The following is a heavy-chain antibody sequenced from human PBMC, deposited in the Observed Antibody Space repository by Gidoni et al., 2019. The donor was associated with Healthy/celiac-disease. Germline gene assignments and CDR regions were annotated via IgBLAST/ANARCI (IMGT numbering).Heavy chain of an antibody. CDR2: IYTNDEK. V-gene: IGHV2-26*01. Sequence: QVTSKESGPVLVQPTETLTLTCTASGFSLSNARLGVSWIRQPPGKALEWLAHIYTNDEKSYSTSLKSRHTNAKDTSKSHVVLTMTNMDPVDTSTYYCARSLGYCSSTSCYIFESGWFDPWGQGTLVTVSS. CDR3: ARSLGYCSSTSCYIFESGWFDP. J-gene: IGHJ5*02. CDR1: GFSLSNARLG. D-gene: IGHD2-2*02.